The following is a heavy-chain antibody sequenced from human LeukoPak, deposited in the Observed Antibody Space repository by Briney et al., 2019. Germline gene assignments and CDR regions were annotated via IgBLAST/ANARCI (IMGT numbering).Heavy chain of an antibody. CDR2: ISGSGYYT. CDR3: AKDGSWGDYQFYFYMDV. V-gene: IGHV3-23*01. CDR1: GFTFGSFA. J-gene: IGHJ6*03. D-gene: IGHD2-2*01. Sequence: RSLRLSCEASGFTFGSFAMSWVRQAPGKGLEWVSGISGSGYYTYYADSVKGRFTISRDNSKNTLYIEMNSLRAEDTALYFCAKDGSWGDYQFYFYMDVWGKGTTVAVSS.